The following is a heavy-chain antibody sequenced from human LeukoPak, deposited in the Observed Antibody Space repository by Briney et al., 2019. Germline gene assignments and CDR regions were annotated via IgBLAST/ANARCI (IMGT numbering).Heavy chain of an antibody. D-gene: IGHD5-18*01. V-gene: IGHV4-59*11. CDR3: ARDAGYPSRFDD. Sequence: PSETLSLTCTVSGGSISSHYWAWLRQPPGKGLEWIGWMFFTGDTNYNPSLKGRVTMSVDTSKSQISLKVRSVTAADTALYFCARDAGYPSRFDDWGQGILVTVSS. CDR1: GGSISSHY. CDR2: MFFTGDT. J-gene: IGHJ4*02.